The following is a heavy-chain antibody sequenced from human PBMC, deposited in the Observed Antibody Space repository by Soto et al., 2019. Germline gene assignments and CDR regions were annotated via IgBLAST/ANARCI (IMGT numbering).Heavy chain of an antibody. Sequence: GGSLRLSCAASGFTFSSYAMSWVRQAPGKGLEWVSAISGSGGSTYYADSVKGRFTISRDNSKNTLYLQMNSLRAEDTVVYYCAKDFSAQLLEWLLGHFDYWGQGTLVTVSS. D-gene: IGHD3-3*01. CDR3: AKDFSAQLLEWLLGHFDY. CDR2: ISGSGGST. J-gene: IGHJ4*02. CDR1: GFTFSSYA. V-gene: IGHV3-23*01.